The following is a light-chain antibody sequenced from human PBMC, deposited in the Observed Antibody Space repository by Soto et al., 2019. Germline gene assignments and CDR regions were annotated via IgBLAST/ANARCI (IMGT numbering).Light chain of an antibody. Sequence: IQMTQSPSTLSASVGDRFTITCRASQSISSWVAWYQQKPEKAPKLLIYKASSLESGVPSRFSGSGSGTEFTLTISSLQPDDFATYYCQQYNISWTFGQGTKVDIK. CDR2: KAS. CDR1: QSISSW. CDR3: QQYNISWT. V-gene: IGKV1-5*03. J-gene: IGKJ1*01.